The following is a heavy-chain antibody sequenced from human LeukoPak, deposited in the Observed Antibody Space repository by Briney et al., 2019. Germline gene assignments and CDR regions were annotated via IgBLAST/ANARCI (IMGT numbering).Heavy chain of an antibody. V-gene: IGHV1-8*03. Sequence: ASVKVSCKASGYTFTNYEINWVRQATGQGLEWMGWMNPNSGNTGYAQKFQGRVTITRDTSINTAYMELSSLRSEDSAVYYCARGFQPNAYGDYPKLDYWGQGTLVTVSS. CDR1: GYTFTNYE. J-gene: IGHJ4*02. CDR3: ARGFQPNAYGDYPKLDY. D-gene: IGHD4-17*01. CDR2: MNPNSGNT.